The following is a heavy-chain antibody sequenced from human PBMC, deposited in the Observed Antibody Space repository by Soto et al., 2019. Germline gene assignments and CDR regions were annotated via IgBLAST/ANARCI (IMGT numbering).Heavy chain of an antibody. J-gene: IGHJ4*02. Sequence: GGSLRLSCAASGFTFSSYGMHWVRQAPGKGLEWVAVISYDGSNKYYADSVKGRFTISRDNSKNTLYLQMNSLRAEDTAVYYCAKASIVGATTGYFDYWGQGTLVTVSS. CDR1: GFTFSSYG. CDR3: AKASIVGATTGYFDY. D-gene: IGHD1-26*01. CDR2: ISYDGSNK. V-gene: IGHV3-30*18.